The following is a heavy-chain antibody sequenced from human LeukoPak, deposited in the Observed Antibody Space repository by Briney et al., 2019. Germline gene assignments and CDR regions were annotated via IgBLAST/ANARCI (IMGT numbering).Heavy chain of an antibody. CDR2: IYHSGNT. CDR1: GYSISSGYY. V-gene: IGHV4-38-2*02. Sequence: SETLSLTCAVSGYSISSGYYWGWIRQPPGEGLGWIGSIYHSGNTYYNPSLKGRVTISVDTSKNQFSLKLSSVTAADTAVYYCARDPVGDTDLWGQGTLVTVSS. J-gene: IGHJ5*02. D-gene: IGHD2-21*02. CDR3: ARDPVGDTDL.